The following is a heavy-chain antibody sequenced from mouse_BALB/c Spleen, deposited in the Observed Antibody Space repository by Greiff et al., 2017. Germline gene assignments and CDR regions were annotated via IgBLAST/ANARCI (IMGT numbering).Heavy chain of an antibody. V-gene: IGHV7-3*02. Sequence: EVKLVESGGGLVQPGGSLRLSCAPSGFTFTAYYMSWVRQPPGKALEWLGFIRNKANGYTTEYSASVKGRFTISRDNSQSILYLQMNTLRAEDSATYYCARDDDYGNYRAYWGQGTLVTVSA. CDR2: IRNKANGYTT. CDR1: GFTFTAYY. CDR3: ARDDDYGNYRAY. J-gene: IGHJ3*01. D-gene: IGHD2-1*01.